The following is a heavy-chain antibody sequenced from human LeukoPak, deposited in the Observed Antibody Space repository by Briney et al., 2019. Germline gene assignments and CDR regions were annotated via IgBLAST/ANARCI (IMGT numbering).Heavy chain of an antibody. CDR1: GFTFSSYW. J-gene: IGHJ1*01. CDR3: ARGIAASAEYFQH. CDR2: IKQDGSEK. V-gene: IGHV3-7*01. D-gene: IGHD6-13*01. Sequence: GGSLRLSCAASGFTFSSYWMSWVRQAPGKGLEWVANIKQDGSEKYYVDSVKGRFTISRDNAKNSLYLQMNSPRAEDTAVYYCARGIAASAEYFQHWGQGTLVTVSS.